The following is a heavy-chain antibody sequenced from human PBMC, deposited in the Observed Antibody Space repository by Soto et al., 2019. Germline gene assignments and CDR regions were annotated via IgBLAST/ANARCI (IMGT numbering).Heavy chain of an antibody. CDR3: TTVKFPVRRDGYSRY. Sequence: EVQLVESGGGLVKPGGSLRLSCAASGFTFSNAWMSWVRQAPGKGLEWVGRIKSKTDGGTTDYAAPVKDRFTISRDDSKNTLYLQMNSLKTEDTAVYYCTTVKFPVRRDGYSRYWGQGTLVTVSS. CDR1: GFTFSNAW. CDR2: IKSKTDGGTT. V-gene: IGHV3-15*01. J-gene: IGHJ4*02. D-gene: IGHD2-21*01.